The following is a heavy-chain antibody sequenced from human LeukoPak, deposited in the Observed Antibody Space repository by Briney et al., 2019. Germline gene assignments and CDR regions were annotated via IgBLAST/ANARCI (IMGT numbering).Heavy chain of an antibody. CDR3: ARRSGVAVAGAFDY. J-gene: IGHJ4*02. CDR2: ISGSGDTT. V-gene: IGHV3-23*01. D-gene: IGHD6-19*01. Sequence: GGSLRLSCAASGFTFSSYGMSWVRQAPGKGLEWVSAISGSGDTTYYADSVKGRFTNSRDNSKNTLHLQMNSLRAEDTAVYFCARRSGVAVAGAFDYWGQGTLVTVSS. CDR1: GFTFSSYG.